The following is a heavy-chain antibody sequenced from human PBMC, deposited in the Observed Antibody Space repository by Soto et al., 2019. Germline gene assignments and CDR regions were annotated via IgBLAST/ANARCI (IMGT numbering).Heavy chain of an antibody. V-gene: IGHV3-48*03. D-gene: IGHD1-26*01. J-gene: IGHJ4*02. Sequence: EVQLVESGGGLVQPGGSLRLSCAASGFTFSSYEMNWVRQAPGKGLEWVSYISRSRSTIYYADSVQGRFTISRDNAKNSLYLQMNSLRAEDTAVYYCARESVGARYLDYWGQGTLVTVSS. CDR1: GFTFSSYE. CDR3: ARESVGARYLDY. CDR2: ISRSRSTI.